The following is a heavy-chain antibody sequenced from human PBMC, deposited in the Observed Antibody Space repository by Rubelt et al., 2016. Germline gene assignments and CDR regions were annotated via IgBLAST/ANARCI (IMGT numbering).Heavy chain of an antibody. V-gene: IGHV4-39*01. D-gene: IGHD2-2*01. Sequence: QLQLQESGPGLVKPSEILSLTCIVSGGFISSSDYYWGWVRQPPGKGLEWIGSMHNSGTTYHGSSLRSRVTVSVDTSKNQFSLKMTSVTAADTAVYYCARHSRVIPTAICAFDIWGHGTMVTVSS. CDR3: ARHSRVIPTAICAFDI. CDR2: MHNSGTT. CDR1: GGFISSSDYY. J-gene: IGHJ3*02.